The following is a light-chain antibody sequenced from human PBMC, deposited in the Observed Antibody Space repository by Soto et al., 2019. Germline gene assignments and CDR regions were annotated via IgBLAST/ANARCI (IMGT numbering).Light chain of an antibody. CDR1: QDIRSS. CDR2: GAS. V-gene: IGKV3-15*01. CDR3: QQDSSWPLT. J-gene: IGKJ4*01. Sequence: ERVMTQSPATPSVSPGERVTLSCRASQDIRSSLAWYQQKPGQAPRLLIYGASIRATGVPATFSGSGSGTEFTLSISSLQSEHLGVYYCQQDSSWPLTFGGGTKVDIK.